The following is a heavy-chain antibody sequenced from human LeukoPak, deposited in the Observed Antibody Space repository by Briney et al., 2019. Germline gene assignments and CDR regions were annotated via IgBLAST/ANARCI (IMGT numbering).Heavy chain of an antibody. D-gene: IGHD3-10*01. CDR3: AKGRLWFGELLSTLAY. J-gene: IGHJ4*02. CDR1: GFTFSRYG. CDR2: ISYDGSNK. V-gene: IGHV3-30*18. Sequence: PGRSLRLSCAASGFTFSRYGLHWVRQAPGKGLEWVAVISYDGSNKYYADSVKGRFTISRDNSKNTLYLQMNSLRPEDTAVYYCAKGRLWFGELLSTLAYWGQGTLVTVSS.